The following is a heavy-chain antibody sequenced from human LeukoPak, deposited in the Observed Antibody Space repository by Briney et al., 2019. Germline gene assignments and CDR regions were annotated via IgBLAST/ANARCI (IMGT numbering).Heavy chain of an antibody. CDR3: ARKGPNSSNWYYFDY. CDR1: GYTFTAYY. D-gene: IGHD6-13*01. Sequence: ASVKVSCKASGYTFTAYYIHWVRQAPGQGLEWMGWINPNSGGTNYAQKFQSRVSMTRDTSISTAYMELSSLTSDDTAVYYCARKGPNSSNWYYFDYWGQGTLVTVSS. CDR2: INPNSGGT. J-gene: IGHJ4*02. V-gene: IGHV1-2*02.